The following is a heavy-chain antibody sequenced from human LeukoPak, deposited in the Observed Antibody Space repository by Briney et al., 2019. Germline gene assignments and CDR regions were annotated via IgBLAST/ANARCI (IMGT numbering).Heavy chain of an antibody. Sequence: PGGSLGLSCVASGLTFSGQWLHWVRQAPGQGLEWVANIKHDGREKYYVDSVKGRFTISRDDGQNSLSLHMNSVRAEDTAIYYCGYTNNFYHWGQGALVVVSA. CDR3: GYTNNFYH. D-gene: IGHD3-16*02. CDR2: IKHDGREK. V-gene: IGHV3-7*01. CDR1: GLTFSGQW. J-gene: IGHJ4*02.